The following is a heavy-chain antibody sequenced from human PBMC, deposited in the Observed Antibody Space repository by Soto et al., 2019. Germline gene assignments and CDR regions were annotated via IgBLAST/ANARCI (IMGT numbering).Heavy chain of an antibody. V-gene: IGHV4-31*03. CDR1: GGSISSGGYY. D-gene: IGHD3-10*01. CDR2: IYYSGST. Sequence: SETLSLTCTVSGGSISSGGYYWSWVRQDPGKGLEWIGYIYYSGSTYYNPSLKSRVTISVDTSKNQFSLKLSSVTAADTAVYYCARGTPTLLWSGTVENYFEYWGKGNLVNVSS. CDR3: ARGTPTLLWSGTVENYFEY. J-gene: IGHJ4*02.